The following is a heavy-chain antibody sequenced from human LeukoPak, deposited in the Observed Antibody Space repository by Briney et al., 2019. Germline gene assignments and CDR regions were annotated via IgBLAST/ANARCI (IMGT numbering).Heavy chain of an antibody. CDR3: ARGRSGYSYGWGYSYYGMDV. CDR2: ISSSISYI. CDR1: GFTFSSYS. D-gene: IGHD5-18*01. J-gene: IGHJ6*02. Sequence: KPGGSLRLSCAASGFTFSSYSMNWVRQAPGKGLEWVSSISSSISYIYYADSVKGRFTISRDNAKNSLYLQMNSLRAEDTAVYYCARGRSGYSYGWGYSYYGMDVWGQGTTVTVSS. V-gene: IGHV3-21*01.